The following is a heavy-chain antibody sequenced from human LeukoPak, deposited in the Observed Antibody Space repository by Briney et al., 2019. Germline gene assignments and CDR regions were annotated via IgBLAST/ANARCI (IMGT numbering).Heavy chain of an antibody. CDR1: GFTFSAYS. J-gene: IGHJ4*02. Sequence: QSGGSLRLSCAASGFTFSAYSMHRVRQAPGKGLVWVSRINTDGSSTGYEDSVKGRFTISRDNAKNSLYLQMNSLRAEDTALYYCAKAPGVSLAVAGTLSYFDYWGQGTLVTVSS. D-gene: IGHD6-19*01. CDR2: INTDGSST. V-gene: IGHV3-74*01. CDR3: AKAPGVSLAVAGTLSYFDY.